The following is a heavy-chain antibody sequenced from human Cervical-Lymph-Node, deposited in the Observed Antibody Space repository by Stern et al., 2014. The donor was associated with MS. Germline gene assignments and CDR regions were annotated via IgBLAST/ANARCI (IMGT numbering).Heavy chain of an antibody. CDR3: ARMGSSGWYEYYYYYYGMDV. CDR2: IKQDGSEK. Sequence: MSWVRQAPGKGLEWVANIKQDGSEKYYVDSVKGRFTISRDNAKNSLYLQMNSLRAEDTAVYYCARMGSSGWYEYYYYYYGMDVWGQGTTVTVSS. J-gene: IGHJ6*02. D-gene: IGHD6-19*01. V-gene: IGHV3-7*01.